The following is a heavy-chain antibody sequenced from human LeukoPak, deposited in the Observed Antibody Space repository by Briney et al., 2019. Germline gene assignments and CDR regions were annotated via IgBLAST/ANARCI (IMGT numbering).Heavy chain of an antibody. J-gene: IGHJ4*02. CDR2: VYPSGST. CDR1: GGSISSSTL. D-gene: IGHD2-2*02. Sequence: PSGTLSLTCAVSGGSISSSTLWSWVRQTPGKGLEWIGEVYPSGSTNYNPSLKSRVTISVDKSRNQFSLNLNSVTAADTAVYYCARNREYHFDYWGQGALVTVSS. CDR3: ARNREYHFDY. V-gene: IGHV4-4*02.